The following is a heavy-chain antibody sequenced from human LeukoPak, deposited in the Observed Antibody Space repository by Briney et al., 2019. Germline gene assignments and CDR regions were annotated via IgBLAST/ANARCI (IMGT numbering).Heavy chain of an antibody. CDR1: GGSISSYY. D-gene: IGHD6-19*01. CDR3: ARLEAVAGTYYYYGMDV. J-gene: IGHJ6*02. V-gene: IGHV4-59*01. Sequence: SETLSLTCTVSGGSISSYYWSWIRQPPGKGLEWIGYIYYSGSTNYNPSLKSRVTISVDTSKNQFSLKLSSVTAADTAVYYCARLEAVAGTYYYYGMDVWGQGTTVTVSS. CDR2: IYYSGST.